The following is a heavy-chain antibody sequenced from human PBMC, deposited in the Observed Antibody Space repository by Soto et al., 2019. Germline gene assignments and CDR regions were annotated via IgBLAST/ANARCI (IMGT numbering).Heavy chain of an antibody. J-gene: IGHJ4*02. V-gene: IGHV3-23*01. Sequence: EESLRLSCAASGFTFSSYAMSWVRQAPGKGLEWVSAVSGNRQGIYYADSVRGRFTISRDNSKNTVFLHMDSLRAEDTAVYYCAKDRDYPRDYFHYWGQGTLVTVSS. CDR1: GFTFSSYA. CDR2: VSGNRQGI. CDR3: AKDRDYPRDYFHY. D-gene: IGHD3-10*01.